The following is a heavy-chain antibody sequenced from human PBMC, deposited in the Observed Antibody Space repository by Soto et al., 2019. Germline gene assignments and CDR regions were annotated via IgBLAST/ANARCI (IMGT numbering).Heavy chain of an antibody. CDR2: INHSGST. Sequence: PSETLSLTCAVYGGSFSGYYWSWIRQPPGKGLEWIGEINHSGSTNYNPSLKSRVTISVDTSKNQFSLKLSSVTAADMAVYYCARLKGVVPAAMASWGQGTLVTVSS. CDR3: ARLKGVVPAAMAS. J-gene: IGHJ4*02. V-gene: IGHV4-34*01. D-gene: IGHD2-2*01. CDR1: GGSFSGYY.